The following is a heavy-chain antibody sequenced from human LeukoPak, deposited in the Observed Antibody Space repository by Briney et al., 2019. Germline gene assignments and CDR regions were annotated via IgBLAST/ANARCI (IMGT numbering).Heavy chain of an antibody. J-gene: IGHJ4*02. CDR1: GFTFSNFW. CDR2: IKQDETEK. CDR3: AKDYGFGESVSYYFDY. D-gene: IGHD3-10*01. Sequence: GGSLRLSCTASGFTFSNFWMGWVRQAPGKGLEWVANIKQDETEKFYLGSVKGRFTISRDNAKNSLYLQMNSLRAEGTALYYCAKDYGFGESVSYYFDYWGQGTLVTVSS. V-gene: IGHV3-7*03.